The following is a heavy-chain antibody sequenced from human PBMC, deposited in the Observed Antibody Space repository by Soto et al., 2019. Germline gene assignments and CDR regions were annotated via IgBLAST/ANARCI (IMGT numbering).Heavy chain of an antibody. Sequence: EVQLLESGGGLVQPGGSLRLSCAASGFTFSSHAMSWVRQAPGKGLEWVSVISGGGVSIFYTDSVKGRFTISRDNPKNTLYLEMNSLRAEDTAVYYCAKDRPYCSGGNCRGGIDVWGQGTTVTVSS. D-gene: IGHD2-15*01. CDR2: ISGGGVSI. V-gene: IGHV3-23*01. CDR1: GFTFSSHA. CDR3: AKDRPYCSGGNCRGGIDV. J-gene: IGHJ6*02.